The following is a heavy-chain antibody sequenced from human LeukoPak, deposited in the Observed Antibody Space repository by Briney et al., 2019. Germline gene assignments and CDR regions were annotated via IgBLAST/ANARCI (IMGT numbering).Heavy chain of an antibody. CDR3: ARGGYYEPPHDY. Sequence: GGSLRLSCAASGFTFSSYWMHWVRHAPGKGLVWVSRINSDGSSTSYADSVKGRFTISRDNAKNTLYLQMNSLRAEDTAVYYCARGGYYEPPHDYWGQGTLVTVSS. V-gene: IGHV3-74*01. D-gene: IGHD3-22*01. CDR2: INSDGSST. J-gene: IGHJ4*02. CDR1: GFTFSSYW.